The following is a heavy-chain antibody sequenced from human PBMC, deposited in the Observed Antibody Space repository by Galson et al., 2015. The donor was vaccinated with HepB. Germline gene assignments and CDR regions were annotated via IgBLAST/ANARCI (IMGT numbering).Heavy chain of an antibody. CDR3: ARESVATMVRGVLDF. V-gene: IGHV7-4-1*02. CDR2: INTNTGDP. J-gene: IGHJ4*02. Sequence: SVKVSCKASGYTFTKSEINWVRQAPGQGPEWMGWINTNTGDPTYAQGFKRRFVFSVDASVNTAYLQISSLKAEDTAVYYCARESVATMVRGVLDFWGQGTLVTVSS. D-gene: IGHD3-10*01. CDR1: GYTFTKSE.